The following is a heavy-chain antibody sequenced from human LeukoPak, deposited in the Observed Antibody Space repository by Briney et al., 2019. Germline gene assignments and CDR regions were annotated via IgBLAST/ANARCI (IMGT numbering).Heavy chain of an antibody. Sequence: ASVKVSCKASGYTFTSYYMHWLRQAPGQGLQWMGIINPSDGSTSYTSRFQGRVTVTRDTSTSTVYMELSSLRSEDTAVYYCARVYSGYDCGYWGQGTLVTVSS. D-gene: IGHD5-12*01. CDR2: INPSDGST. CDR1: GYTFTSYY. V-gene: IGHV1-46*01. CDR3: ARVYSGYDCGY. J-gene: IGHJ4*02.